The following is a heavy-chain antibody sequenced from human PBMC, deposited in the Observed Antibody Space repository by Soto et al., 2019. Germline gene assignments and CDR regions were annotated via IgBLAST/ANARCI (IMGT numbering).Heavy chain of an antibody. D-gene: IGHD4-17*01. CDR1: GGSISSSSYY. J-gene: IGHJ3*02. CDR3: ARRGVGGDYGDYDFSLYAFDI. V-gene: IGHV4-39*01. CDR2: IYYSGST. Sequence: SGTLSLTCTVSGGSISSSSYYWGWIRQPPGKGLEWIGSIYYSGSTYYNPSLKSRVTISVDTSKNQFSLKLSSVTAADTAVYYCARRGVGGDYGDYDFSLYAFDIWGQGTMFTVSS.